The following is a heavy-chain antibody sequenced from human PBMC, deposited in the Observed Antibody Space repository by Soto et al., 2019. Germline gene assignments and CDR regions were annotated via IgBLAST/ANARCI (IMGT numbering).Heavy chain of an antibody. D-gene: IGHD6-13*01. J-gene: IGHJ6*02. CDR3: ANARSQPGSIAAALGYYYGMDV. CDR2: ISYDGSNK. V-gene: IGHV3-30*18. CDR1: GFTFSSYG. Sequence: PGGSLRLSCAASGFTFSSYGMHWVRQAPGKGLEWVAVISYDGSNKYYADSVKGRFTISRDNSKNTLYLQMNSLRAEDTAVYYCANARSQPGSIAAALGYYYGMDVWGQGTTVTVSS.